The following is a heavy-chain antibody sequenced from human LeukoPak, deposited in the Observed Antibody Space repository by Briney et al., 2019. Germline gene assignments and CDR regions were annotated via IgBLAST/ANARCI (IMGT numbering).Heavy chain of an antibody. CDR1: GYTFTGYY. CDR3: ARGYVSSWYHRFGWFDP. Sequence: ASVKVSCKASGYTFTGYYMHWVRQPPAQGRECVGWINSNSGGTSYAKKFQGRFTMTRDTTISTAYMEMSSLRSDDPAVYYCARGYVSSWYHRFGWFDPWGQGTLVTVSS. J-gene: IGHJ5*02. D-gene: IGHD6-13*01. CDR2: INSNSGGT. V-gene: IGHV1-2*02.